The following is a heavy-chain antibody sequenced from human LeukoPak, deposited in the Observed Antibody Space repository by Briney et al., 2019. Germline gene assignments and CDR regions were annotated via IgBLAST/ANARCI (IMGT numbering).Heavy chain of an antibody. J-gene: IGHJ6*03. CDR2: MNPNSGNA. CDR1: GGTFSSYA. D-gene: IGHD2-15*01. Sequence: GASVKVSCKASGGTFSSYAISWVRQATGQGLEWMGWMNPNSGNAGYAQKFQGRVTMTRNTSISTAYMELSSLRSEDTAVYYCARTEVVVVAATDDYYYYMDVWGKGTTVTISS. V-gene: IGHV1-8*02. CDR3: ARTEVVVVAATDDYYYYMDV.